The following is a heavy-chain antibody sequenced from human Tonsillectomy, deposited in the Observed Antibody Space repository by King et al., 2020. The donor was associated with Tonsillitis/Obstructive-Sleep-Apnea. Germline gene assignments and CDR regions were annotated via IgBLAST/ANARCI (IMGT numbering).Heavy chain of an antibody. CDR3: ATGIAVRNAFDF. CDR1: GYIFTSYS. CDR2: INPSGGST. J-gene: IGHJ3*01. D-gene: IGHD6-19*01. V-gene: IGHV1-46*01. Sequence: QLVQSGAEVKPPGASVKVPCKASGYIFTSYSIHWVRQAPGQGLELMGMINPSGGSTSYAQKFQGRVTMASDTSTSTVYMELSSLRSEDTAVYYCATGIAVRNAFDFWGQGTVVTVSS.